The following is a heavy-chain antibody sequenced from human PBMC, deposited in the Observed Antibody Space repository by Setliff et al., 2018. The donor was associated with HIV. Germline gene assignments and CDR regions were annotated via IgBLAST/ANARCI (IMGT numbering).Heavy chain of an antibody. CDR3: ARHGDYEYFQH. J-gene: IGHJ1*01. CDR1: GDSISSVSYS. Sequence: SETLSLTCTVSGDSISSVSYSWGWIRQPPGKGLEWIGYMYSGGNTYYKPSLKSRVTMSVDSSKNQFSLKVNSVTAADTAIYYCARHGDYEYFQHWGRGTPVTVSS. CDR2: MYSGGNT. D-gene: IGHD4-17*01. V-gene: IGHV4-39*01.